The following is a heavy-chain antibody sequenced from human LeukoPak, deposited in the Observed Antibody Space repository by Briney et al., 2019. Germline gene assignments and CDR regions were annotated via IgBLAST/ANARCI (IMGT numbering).Heavy chain of an antibody. Sequence: ASVKVSCKASGYTFTGYYMHWVRQAPGQGLEWMGWINPISGGTNYPQKFQGRVTMTRDTSISTAYMELGRLRSDDTAVYFCARPYRNYGYDAFDIWGQGTMVTVSS. CDR2: INPISGGT. J-gene: IGHJ3*02. CDR3: ARPYRNYGYDAFDI. V-gene: IGHV1-2*02. D-gene: IGHD4-11*01. CDR1: GYTFTGYY.